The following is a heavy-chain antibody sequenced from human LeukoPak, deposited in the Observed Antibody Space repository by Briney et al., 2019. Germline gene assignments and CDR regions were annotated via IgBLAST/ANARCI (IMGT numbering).Heavy chain of an antibody. J-gene: IGHJ2*01. CDR3: ARDASPGYFDL. Sequence: GGSLRLSCAVSGFTFSSYWMHWVRQSPGKGLAWVSRITSDGSATDYADSVRGRFTVSRDNAKNTLFLHMDSLRVEDTAVYYCARDASPGYFDLWGRGTLSLSPQ. CDR2: ITSDGSAT. V-gene: IGHV3-74*01. CDR1: GFTFSSYW.